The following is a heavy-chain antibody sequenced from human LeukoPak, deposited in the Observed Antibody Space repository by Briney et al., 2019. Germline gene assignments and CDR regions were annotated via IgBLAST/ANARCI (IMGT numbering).Heavy chain of an antibody. CDR3: ANHVTVTTFSGMDV. CDR1: GFTFDDYA. V-gene: IGHV3-43*02. J-gene: IGHJ6*02. Sequence: GGSLRLSCAASGFTFDDYAMHWVRQPPGKGLEWVSLISGDGGSTYYADSVKGRFTISRDNSKKSLYLQMNSLRTEDTALYYRANHVTVTTFSGMDVRGQGTTVNGSS. D-gene: IGHD4-17*01. CDR2: ISGDGGST.